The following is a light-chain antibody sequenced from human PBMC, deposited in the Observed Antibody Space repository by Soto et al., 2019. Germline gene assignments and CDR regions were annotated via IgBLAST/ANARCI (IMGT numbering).Light chain of an antibody. CDR2: WAF. J-gene: IGKJ4*01. Sequence: DIVMTQSPDSLAVSLGERATINCKSSQSVLYSSNNKNYLAWYQQKSGQPPKLLIYWAFSRESGVPDRFSGSGSGTDFTLTISRLQAEDVAVYYCQHYYSTPLGFGGGTKVEIK. CDR3: QHYYSTPLG. V-gene: IGKV4-1*01. CDR1: QSVLYSSNNKNY.